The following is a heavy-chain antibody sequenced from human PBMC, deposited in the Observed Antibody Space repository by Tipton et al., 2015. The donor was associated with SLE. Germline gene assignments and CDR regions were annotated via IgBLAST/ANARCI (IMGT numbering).Heavy chain of an antibody. CDR1: GGSFSTFY. D-gene: IGHD6-13*01. Sequence: TLSLTCAVYGGSFSTFYWTWVRQPPGKGLAWIGEINKSTGTNYNPALKSRDTISVDTYKNQFSLKLSSVTAADTAVYYCARLGIAAGEGGYWGQGTLVTVSS. V-gene: IGHV4-34*01. J-gene: IGHJ4*02. CDR2: INKSTGT. CDR3: ARLGIAAGEGGY.